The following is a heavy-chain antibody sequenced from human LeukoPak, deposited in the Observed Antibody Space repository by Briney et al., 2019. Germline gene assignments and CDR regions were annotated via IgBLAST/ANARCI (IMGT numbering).Heavy chain of an antibody. CDR1: GGSISSGGYY. V-gene: IGHV4-31*03. CDR2: IYYSGST. CDR3: ARGEGVVVPAATYRGNWFDP. J-gene: IGHJ5*02. D-gene: IGHD2-2*01. Sequence: SETLSLTCTVSGGSISSGGYYGSWIRQHPGKGLEWIGYIYYSGSTYYNPSLKSRVTISGDTSKNQFSLKLSSVTAADTAVYYCARGEGVVVPAATYRGNWFDPWGQGTLVTVSS.